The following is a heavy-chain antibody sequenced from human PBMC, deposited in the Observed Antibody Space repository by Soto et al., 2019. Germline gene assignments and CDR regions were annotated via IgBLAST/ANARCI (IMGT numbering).Heavy chain of an antibody. CDR2: IIPIFGTP. J-gene: IGHJ4*02. CDR3: AGRCDGTNCLAHFDY. D-gene: IGHD2-2*01. V-gene: IGHV1-69*06. Sequence: SVKVSCKASGGTFNNYVINWVRQAPGQGLEWMAGIIPIFGTPNYAQKFQGRVTITADKSTGTAYMELNSLRSEDTAVYYCAGRCDGTNCLAHFDYWGQGTLVTVSS. CDR1: GGTFNNYV.